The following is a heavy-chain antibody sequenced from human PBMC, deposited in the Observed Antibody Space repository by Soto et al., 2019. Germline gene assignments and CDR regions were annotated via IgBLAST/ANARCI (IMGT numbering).Heavy chain of an antibody. CDR2: INQSGST. D-gene: IGHD4-17*01. CDR1: GGSFSNFY. CDR3: ANPQTPYYGDYGTVFDY. Sequence: PSETLSLTCAVYGGSFSNFYWSWIRQPPGRGLEWVGEINQSGSTTYNPSLKSRVTMSIDTSKTQFSLKLNCVTAADTAVYYCANPQTPYYGDYGTVFDYWGQGTLVTVSS. V-gene: IGHV4-34*01. J-gene: IGHJ4*02.